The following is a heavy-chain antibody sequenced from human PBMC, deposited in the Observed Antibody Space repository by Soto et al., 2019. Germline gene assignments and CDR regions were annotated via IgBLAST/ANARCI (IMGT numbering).Heavy chain of an antibody. CDR2: IYYSGST. CDR1: GGSISSGGYY. J-gene: IGHJ3*02. V-gene: IGHV4-31*03. Sequence: SETLSLTCTVSGGSISSGGYYWSWIRQHPGKGLEWIGYIYYSGSTYYNPSLKSRVTISVDTSKNQFSLKLSSVTAADTAVYYCAREELLVATTFNAFDIWGQGTMVTVSS. CDR3: AREELLVATTFNAFDI. D-gene: IGHD5-12*01.